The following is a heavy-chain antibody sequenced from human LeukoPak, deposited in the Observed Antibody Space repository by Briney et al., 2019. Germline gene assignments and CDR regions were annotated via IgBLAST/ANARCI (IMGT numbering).Heavy chain of an antibody. J-gene: IGHJ5*02. Sequence: SVKVSCKASGGTFSSYAISWVRQAPGQGREWMGRIIPILGIANYAQKFQGRVTITADKSTSTAYMELSSLRSEDTAVYYCARNYGDYEDWFDPWGQGTLVTVSS. D-gene: IGHD4-17*01. CDR3: ARNYGDYEDWFDP. V-gene: IGHV1-69*04. CDR1: GGTFSSYA. CDR2: IIPILGIA.